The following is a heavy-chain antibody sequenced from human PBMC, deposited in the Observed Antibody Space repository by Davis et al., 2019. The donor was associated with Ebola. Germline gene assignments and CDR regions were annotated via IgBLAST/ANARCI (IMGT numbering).Heavy chain of an antibody. Sequence: GESLKLSCAASGITVSSQYMSWVRQAPGKGLEWGSVIYSCGSTYYADSVKGRFTISRDNSKNTLYLQMNGLRAEDTAVYYCARDPTVVTPENYWGQGTLVTVSS. D-gene: IGHD4-23*01. CDR3: ARDPTVVTPENY. J-gene: IGHJ4*02. V-gene: IGHV3-66*03. CDR2: IYSCGST. CDR1: GITVSSQY.